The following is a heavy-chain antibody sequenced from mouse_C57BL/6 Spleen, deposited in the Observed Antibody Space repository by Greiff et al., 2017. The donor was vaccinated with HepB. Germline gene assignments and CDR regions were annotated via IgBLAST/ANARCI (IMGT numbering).Heavy chain of an antibody. CDR2: IYPGDGDT. Sequence: VQLQQSGAELVKPGASVKISCKASGYAFSSYWMNWVKQRPGKGLEWIGQIYPGDGDTNYNGKFKGKATLTADKSSSTAYMQLSSLTSEDSAVYFCAGRDDYAYYDAMDYWGQGTSVTVSS. CDR1: GYAFSSYW. D-gene: IGHD2-4*01. J-gene: IGHJ4*01. V-gene: IGHV1-80*01. CDR3: AGRDDYAYYDAMDY.